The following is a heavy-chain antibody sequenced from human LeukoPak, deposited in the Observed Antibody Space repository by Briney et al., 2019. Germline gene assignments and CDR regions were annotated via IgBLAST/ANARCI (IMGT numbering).Heavy chain of an antibody. Sequence: PSETLSLTCTVSGGSISSYYWSWIWQPPGKGLEWIGYIYYSGSTNYNPSLKSRVTISVDTSKNQFSLKLSSVTAADTAVYYCARDSGYGVDYWGQGALVTVSS. CDR2: IYYSGST. CDR3: ARDSGYGVDY. V-gene: IGHV4-59*01. J-gene: IGHJ4*02. CDR1: GGSISSYY. D-gene: IGHD5-12*01.